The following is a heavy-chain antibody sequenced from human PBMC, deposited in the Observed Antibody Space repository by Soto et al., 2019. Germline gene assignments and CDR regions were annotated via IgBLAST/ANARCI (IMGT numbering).Heavy chain of an antibody. V-gene: IGHV5-51*01. D-gene: IGHD3-22*01. CDR1: GYSFTSYW. CDR3: ARLFPDITMIVGPCDY. J-gene: IGHJ4*02. Sequence: PGESLKISCKGSGYSFTSYWIGWVRQMPGKGLEWMGIIYPGDSDTRYSPSFQGQVTISADKSISTAYLQWSSLKASDTAMYYCARLFPDITMIVGPCDYWGQGTLVTVSS. CDR2: IYPGDSDT.